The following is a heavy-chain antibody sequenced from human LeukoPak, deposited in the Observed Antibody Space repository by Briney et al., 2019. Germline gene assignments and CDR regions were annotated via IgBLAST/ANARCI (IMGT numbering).Heavy chain of an antibody. D-gene: IGHD3-3*01. CDR3: AGNYDSWTGLNY. V-gene: IGHV3-23*01. J-gene: IGHJ4*02. Sequence: PGGSLRLSCAASGFNFSDFAMSWVRQAPGKGLEWVSGTIGSGATTFYADSVKGRFTISRDNSKNTLFLQMNSLRAEDTAVYYCAGNYDSWTGLNYWGQGTLVTVSS. CDR2: TIGSGATT. CDR1: GFNFSDFA.